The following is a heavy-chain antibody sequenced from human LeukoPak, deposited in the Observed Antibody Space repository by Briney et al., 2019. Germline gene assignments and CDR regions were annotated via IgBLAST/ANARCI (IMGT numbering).Heavy chain of an antibody. CDR1: GYTFTAYY. CDR2: IIPIFGTA. Sequence: SVKVSCKASGYTFTAYYIHWMRQAPGQGLEWMGRIIPIFGTANYAQKFQGRVTITTDESTSTAYMELSSLRSEDTAVYYCAREDYCSGGSCYFRWQDAFDIWGQGTMVTVSS. CDR3: AREDYCSGGSCYFRWQDAFDI. V-gene: IGHV1-69*05. J-gene: IGHJ3*02. D-gene: IGHD2-15*01.